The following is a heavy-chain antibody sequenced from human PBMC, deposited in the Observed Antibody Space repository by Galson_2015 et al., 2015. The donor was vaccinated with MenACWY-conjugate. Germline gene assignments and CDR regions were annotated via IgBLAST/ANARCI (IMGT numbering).Heavy chain of an antibody. CDR1: GGSISSHSYH. CDR2: ISDTGST. V-gene: IGHV4-39*02. CDR3: ARNYYDGSGYFY. D-gene: IGHD3-22*01. Sequence: VTLSLPCPVSGGSISSHSYHWGWIRRPPGKGLEWIGNISDTGSTHYNPSLKSRLTISADTSKNHLSLRLSSVTAADTAVYYCARNYYDGSGYFYWGQGTLVTVSP. J-gene: IGHJ4*02.